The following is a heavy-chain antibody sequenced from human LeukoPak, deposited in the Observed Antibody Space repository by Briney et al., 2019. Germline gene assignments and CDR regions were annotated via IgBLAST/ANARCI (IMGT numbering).Heavy chain of an antibody. Sequence: SETLSVTCTVSVGSISRYYWTWMRQPAGKGREGIGRRSTSGSTNYNPSLKSRVTISVDTSRNQFSLMLRSVTAADTAVYYCARGTGGRSSGYYSFYYYYMDVWGKGTTVTISS. D-gene: IGHD3-22*01. V-gene: IGHV4-4*07. J-gene: IGHJ6*03. CDR2: RSTSGST. CDR3: ARGTGGRSSGYYSFYYYYMDV. CDR1: VGSISRYY.